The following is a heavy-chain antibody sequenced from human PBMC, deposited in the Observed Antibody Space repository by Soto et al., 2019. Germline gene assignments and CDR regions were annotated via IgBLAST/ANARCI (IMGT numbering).Heavy chain of an antibody. J-gene: IGHJ6*03. CDR1: GGSISSSSYY. CDR2: IYYSGST. CDR3: ARRLVRGAKASYYYYMDV. D-gene: IGHD3-10*01. V-gene: IGHV4-39*01. Sequence: SETLSLTCTVSGGSISSSSYYWGWIRQPPGKGLEWIGSIYYSGSTYYNPSLKSRVTISVDTSKNQFSLKLSSVTAADTAVYYCARRLVRGAKASYYYYMDVWGKGTTVTVSS.